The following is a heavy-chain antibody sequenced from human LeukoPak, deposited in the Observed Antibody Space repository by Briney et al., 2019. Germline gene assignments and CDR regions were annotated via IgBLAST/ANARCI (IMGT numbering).Heavy chain of an antibody. CDR2: IYYSGSA. Sequence: SQTLSLTCTVSGGSISSGDYYWSWIRQPPGKGLEWIGYIYYSGSAYYNPSLKSRVTISVDTSKNQFSLKLSSVTAADTAVYYCARAFPLGNWFEPCGQGTLVTVSS. V-gene: IGHV4-30-4*08. D-gene: IGHD3-16*01. CDR1: GGSISSGDYY. CDR3: ARAFPLGNWFEP. J-gene: IGHJ5*02.